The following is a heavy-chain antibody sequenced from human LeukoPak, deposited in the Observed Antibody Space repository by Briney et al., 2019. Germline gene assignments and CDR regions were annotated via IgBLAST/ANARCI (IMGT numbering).Heavy chain of an antibody. CDR3: AKTYADYEGN. Sequence: PGGSLRLSCATSGFTLRNYAMSWVRQAPGKGLGWVSTISGSGSSGTTTYYADSVKGRFSISRDNSKNTLYLQMHSLRAEDTAVYYCAKTYADYEGNWGQGTLVTVSS. CDR1: GFTLRNYA. CDR2: ISGSGSSGTTT. J-gene: IGHJ4*02. V-gene: IGHV3-23*01. D-gene: IGHD4-17*01.